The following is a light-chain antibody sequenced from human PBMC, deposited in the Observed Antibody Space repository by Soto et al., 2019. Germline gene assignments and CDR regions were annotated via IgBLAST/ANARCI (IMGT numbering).Light chain of an antibody. Sequence: EIVLTQSPGTLSLSPGERATLSCRASQSVSSSHLAWYQQKPGQAPRLLIYGASSRATGIPDRFSGSGSGTDFTLTISRLEPEDFVVYYCQQYGSSPPLTFSGGTKVDIK. CDR1: QSVSSSH. V-gene: IGKV3-20*01. J-gene: IGKJ4*01. CDR2: GAS. CDR3: QQYGSSPPLT.